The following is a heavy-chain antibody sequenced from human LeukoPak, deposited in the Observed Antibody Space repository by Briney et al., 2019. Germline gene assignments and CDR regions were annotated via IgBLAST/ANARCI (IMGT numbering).Heavy chain of an antibody. D-gene: IGHD3-10*01. CDR3: ARGPPYGSGSYDY. CDR2: INHSGST. Sequence: SETVSLTCAVYGGSFSGYYWSWIRQPPGKGLEWIGEINHSGSTNYNPSLKSRVTISVDTSKNQFSLKLSSVTAADTAVYYCARGPPYGSGSYDYWGQGTLVTVSS. CDR1: GGSFSGYY. J-gene: IGHJ4*02. V-gene: IGHV4-34*01.